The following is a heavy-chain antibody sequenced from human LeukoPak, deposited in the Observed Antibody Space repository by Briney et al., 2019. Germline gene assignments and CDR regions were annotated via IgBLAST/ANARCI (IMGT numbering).Heavy chain of an antibody. CDR1: GGCFSGYY. CDR3: ARGRRYYYGSGSYYNGLGSWFDP. J-gene: IGHJ5*02. CDR2: INHSGST. V-gene: IGHV4-34*01. Sequence: SETLSLTCAVYGGCFSGYYWGWIRQPPGKGLEWIGEINHSGSTNYNPSLKSRVTISVDTSKNQFSLKLSSVTAADTAVYYCARGRRYYYGSGSYYNGLGSWFDPWGQGTLVTVSS. D-gene: IGHD3-10*01.